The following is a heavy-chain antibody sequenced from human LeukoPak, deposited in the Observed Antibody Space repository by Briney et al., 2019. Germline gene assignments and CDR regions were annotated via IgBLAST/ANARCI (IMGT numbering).Heavy chain of an antibody. CDR3: ARGRHYDFWSGWVKSYYYYYGMDV. D-gene: IGHD3-3*01. J-gene: IGHJ6*02. V-gene: IGHV1-8*01. CDR2: MNPNSGNT. Sequence: GASVKVSCKASGYTFTSYDINWVRQATGQGLEWMGWMNPNSGNTGYAQKFQGRVTMTRNTSISTAYMELSSLRSEDTAVYYCARGRHYDFWSGWVKSYYYYYGMDVWGQGTTVTVSS. CDR1: GYTFTSYD.